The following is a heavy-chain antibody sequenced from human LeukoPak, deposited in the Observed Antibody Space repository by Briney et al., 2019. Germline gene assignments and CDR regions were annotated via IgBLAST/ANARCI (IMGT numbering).Heavy chain of an antibody. CDR1: AGCFSSYA. D-gene: IGHD3-22*01. V-gene: IGHV1-69*04. CDR3: VRDYDTSGPQKNYFDF. J-gene: IGHJ4*02. CDR2: IIPIFDSK. Sequence: SVKVSCKSPAGCFSSYAVSWVRQAPGRGLEWMGRIIPIFDSKDYTERFRGRLTLTADRSTGTAFMELSSLRPDDTATYYCVRDYDTSGPQKNYFDFWGQGTLITVSS.